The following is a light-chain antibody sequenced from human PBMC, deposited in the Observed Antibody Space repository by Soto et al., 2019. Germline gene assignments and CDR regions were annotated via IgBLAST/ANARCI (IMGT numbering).Light chain of an antibody. CDR1: QTISSW. J-gene: IGKJ1*01. CDR2: KAS. V-gene: IGKV1-5*03. CDR3: QQYNSYWT. Sequence: IQMTQSPSTLSGSVGDRVTVTCRASQTISSWLAWYQQKPGKAPKVLIYKASSSESGVPSRFSGSGSGTEFTLTISSLQPDDFATYYCQQYNSYWTFGQGTKVDIK.